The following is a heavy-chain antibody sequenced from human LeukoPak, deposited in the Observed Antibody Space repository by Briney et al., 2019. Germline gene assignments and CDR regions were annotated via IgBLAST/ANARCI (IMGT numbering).Heavy chain of an antibody. CDR3: ARELSSRAMIVRGFDY. CDR1: GFSFNSAA. Sequence: GGSLRLPCAASGFSFNSAAMTWVRQAPGKGLEWVSLVSSSGANTYYADSVKGRFTISRDNSKNTLYLQMNSLRAEDTAVYYCARELSSRAMIVRGFDYWGQGTPVTVSS. CDR2: VSSSGANT. V-gene: IGHV3-23*01. D-gene: IGHD3-22*01. J-gene: IGHJ4*02.